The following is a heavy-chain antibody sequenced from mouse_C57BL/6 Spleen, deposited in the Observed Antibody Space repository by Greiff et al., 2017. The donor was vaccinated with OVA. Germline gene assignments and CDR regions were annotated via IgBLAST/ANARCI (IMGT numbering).Heavy chain of an antibody. Sequence: VQLQQSGPELVKPGASVKMSCKASGYTFTDYNMHWVKQSHGKSLEWIGYINPNNGGTSYTPKFKGKATLTVNKSSSTAYMELRSLTSEDSAVYYCALITTAVEGYFDVWGKGTTVTVSS. CDR3: ALITTAVEGYFDV. CDR2: INPNNGGT. J-gene: IGHJ1*03. V-gene: IGHV1-22*01. CDR1: GYTFTDYN. D-gene: IGHD1-1*01.